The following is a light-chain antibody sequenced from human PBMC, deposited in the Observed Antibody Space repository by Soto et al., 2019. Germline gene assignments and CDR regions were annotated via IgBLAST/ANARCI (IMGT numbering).Light chain of an antibody. V-gene: IGKV3-15*01. Sequence: EILLTQSPAILSGSPGERATLSWRASQSISRSLAWYQQKPGQAPRLLISDASTRATGIPARFSGSGSGTEFTLTISRLQSEDFAVYFCQQYGSSPLTFGGGTKVDI. J-gene: IGKJ4*01. CDR2: DAS. CDR3: QQYGSSPLT. CDR1: QSISRS.